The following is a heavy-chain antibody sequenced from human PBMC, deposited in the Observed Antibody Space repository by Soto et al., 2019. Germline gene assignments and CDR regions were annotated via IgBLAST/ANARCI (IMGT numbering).Heavy chain of an antibody. V-gene: IGHV3-23*01. D-gene: IGHD2-21*01. J-gene: IGHJ4*02. CDR1: GFTFSNYA. CDR2: ISDSGHDT. CDR3: AKGRCASCYFADY. Sequence: HPGGSLRLSCAASGFTFSNYAMNWVRQAPGKGLEWVSGISDSGHDTFYAGSVKGRFTISRDNSKSTLYLQLSSLSAEDTAIYYCAKGRCASCYFADYWGQGSLVTVSS.